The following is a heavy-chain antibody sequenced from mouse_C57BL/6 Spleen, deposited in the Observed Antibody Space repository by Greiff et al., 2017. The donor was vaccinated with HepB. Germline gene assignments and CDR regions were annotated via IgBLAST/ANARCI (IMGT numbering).Heavy chain of an antibody. J-gene: IGHJ3*01. CDR2: INPSSGYT. D-gene: IGHD3-2*01. V-gene: IGHV1-7*01. CDR1: GYTFTSYW. CDR3: ARTDSSGHVGFAY. Sequence: VKLVESGAELVKPGASVKLSCKASGYTFTSYWMHWVKQRPGQGLEWIGYINPSSGYTKYNQKFKDKATLTADKSSSPAYMQLSSLTYEDSAVYYCARTDSSGHVGFAYWGQGTLVTVSA.